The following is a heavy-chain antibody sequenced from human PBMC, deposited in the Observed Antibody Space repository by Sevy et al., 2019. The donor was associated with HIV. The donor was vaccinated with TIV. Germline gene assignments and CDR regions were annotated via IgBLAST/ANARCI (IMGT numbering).Heavy chain of an antibody. CDR1: GGSFSGYY. V-gene: IGHV4-34*01. CDR2: INHSGST. D-gene: IGHD2-2*01. J-gene: IGHJ5*02. Sequence: SDTLSLTCAVYGGSFSGYYWNWIRQSPGKGLEWIGEINHSGSTHYNPSPKSRVTISVDTSKNQFSLRLNSVTAADTAVYYCARAPPVVVVPGAPSWFDPWGQGTLVTVSS. CDR3: ARAPPVVVVPGAPSWFDP.